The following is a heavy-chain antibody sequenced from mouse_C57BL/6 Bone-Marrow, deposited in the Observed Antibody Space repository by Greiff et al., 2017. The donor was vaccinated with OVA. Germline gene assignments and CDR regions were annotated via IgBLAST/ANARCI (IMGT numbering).Heavy chain of an antibody. J-gene: IGHJ2*01. CDR1: GFSFTSYG. D-gene: IGHD1-1*01. CDR2: IWGGGST. V-gene: IGHV2-9*01. Sequence: VQLQESGPGLVAPSQSLSITCTVSGFSFTSYGVDWVRQPPGQGLEWLGVIWGGGSTNYNSHIMYRQSISKDNSKSQVFLKMSSLQTDDTAMYYCAKRDYGSSAYYDYWGRGTALTV. CDR3: AKRDYGSSAYYDY.